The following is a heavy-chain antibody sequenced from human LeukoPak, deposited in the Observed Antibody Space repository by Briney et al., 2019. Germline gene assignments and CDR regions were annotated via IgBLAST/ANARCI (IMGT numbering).Heavy chain of an antibody. CDR3: TRVGYIDEGIDY. CDR1: GFTFSSYW. V-gene: IGHV3-74*01. D-gene: IGHD5-24*01. CDR2: VSSDGRNT. J-gene: IGHJ4*02. Sequence: GGSLRLSCAASGFTFSSYWMHWVRQAPGKGLVWVSRVSSDGRNTIYADSVKGRFTISRDNAKNSLYLQMNSLRAEDTAIYYCTRVGYIDEGIDYWGQGTLVTVSS.